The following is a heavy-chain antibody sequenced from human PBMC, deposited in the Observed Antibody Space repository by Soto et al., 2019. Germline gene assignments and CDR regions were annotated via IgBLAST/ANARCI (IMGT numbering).Heavy chain of an antibody. J-gene: IGHJ3*02. CDR1: GFSLSTSGVG. V-gene: IGHV2-5*01. CDR2: IYWSGDE. Sequence: KESGPTLVNPTQNLTLTCSFSGFSLSTSGVGVGWIRQPPGKALEWLAHIYWSGDEHYRPSLKSRLSITKDTSKNQVVLTMTNMDPVDTATYYCARGLAALPVFAFDIWGQGTMVTVSS. CDR3: ARGLAALPVFAFDI. D-gene: IGHD6-6*01.